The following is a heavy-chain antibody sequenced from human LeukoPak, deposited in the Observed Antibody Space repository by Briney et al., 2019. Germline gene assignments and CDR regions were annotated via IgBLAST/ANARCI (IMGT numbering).Heavy chain of an antibody. CDR2: INHSGST. J-gene: IGHJ4*02. D-gene: IGHD6-19*01. Sequence: TSETLSLTCAVYGGSFSGYYWSWIRRPPGKGLEWIGEINHSGSTNYNPSLKSRVTISVDTSKNQFSLELSSVTAADTAVYYCARGRIAVAVWDYWGQGTLVTVSS. CDR1: GGSFSGYY. V-gene: IGHV4-34*01. CDR3: ARGRIAVAVWDY.